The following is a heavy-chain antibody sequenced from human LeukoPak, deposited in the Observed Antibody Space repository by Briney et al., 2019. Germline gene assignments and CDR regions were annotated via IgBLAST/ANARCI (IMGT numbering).Heavy chain of an antibody. CDR3: ARYRQQWLEYYFDY. CDR2: INSDGSST. J-gene: IGHJ4*02. D-gene: IGHD6-19*01. Sequence: LPGGSLRLSCAASGFSFSSYWMHWVRQAPGKGLVWVSRINSDGSSTSYADSVKGRFTISRDNAKNTLYLQMNSLRAEDTAVYYCARYRQQWLEYYFDYWGQGTLVTVSS. V-gene: IGHV3-74*01. CDR1: GFSFSSYW.